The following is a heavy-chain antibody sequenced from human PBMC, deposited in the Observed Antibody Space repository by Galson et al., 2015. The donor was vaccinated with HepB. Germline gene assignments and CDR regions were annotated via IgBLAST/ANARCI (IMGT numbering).Heavy chain of an antibody. CDR1: GFMFNNYV. CDR3: CRGELRPQWVILGGRAELDY. V-gene: IGHV3-23*01. D-gene: IGHD1-26*01. Sequence: SLRLSCAGSGFMFNNYVMNWVRQAPGKGLEWVSLISAGGDKTHYADSVRGRFPISRDKSKNTFYLQMYSLTVEDTAVYYCCRGELRPQWVILGGRAELDYWGQGTLVTVSS. CDR2: ISAGGDKT. J-gene: IGHJ4*02.